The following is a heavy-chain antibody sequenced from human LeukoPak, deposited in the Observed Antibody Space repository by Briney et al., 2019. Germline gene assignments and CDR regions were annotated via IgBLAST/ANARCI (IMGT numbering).Heavy chain of an antibody. V-gene: IGHV3-30*18. CDR1: GFTFSSYG. CDR2: ISYDGSNK. D-gene: IGHD6-19*01. CDR3: AKDRDSSGWYFDY. J-gene: IGHJ4*02. Sequence: GGSLRLSCAASGFTFSSYGMHWVRQAPGKGLVWVAVISYDGSNKYYADSVKGRFTISRDNSKNTLYLQMNSLRAEDTAVYYCAKDRDSSGWYFDYWGQGTLVTVSS.